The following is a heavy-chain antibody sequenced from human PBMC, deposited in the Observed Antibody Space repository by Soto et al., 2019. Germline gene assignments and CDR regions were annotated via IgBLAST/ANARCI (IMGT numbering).Heavy chain of an antibody. V-gene: IGHV1-69*13. Sequence: SVKVSCKASGGTFSSYAISWVRQAPGQGLEWMGGIIPIFGTANYAQKFQGRVTITADESTSTAYMELSSLRSEDTAVYYCATAYCGGDCYYYYYYGMDVWGQGTTVTVSS. CDR2: IIPIFGTA. CDR3: ATAYCGGDCYYYYYYGMDV. J-gene: IGHJ6*02. CDR1: GGTFSSYA. D-gene: IGHD2-21*02.